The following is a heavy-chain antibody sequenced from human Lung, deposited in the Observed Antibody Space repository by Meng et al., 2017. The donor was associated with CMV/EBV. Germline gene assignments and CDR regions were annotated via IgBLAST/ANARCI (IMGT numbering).Heavy chain of an antibody. CDR3: ARVGLAMDV. Sequence: SLRLSCAASGFNFDDYAMHWVRQAPGKGLEWVSGISWNSGTRGYAASVKGRFTISRDNAKNVLYLQMNSLRPEDTALYYCARVGLAMDVWGQGTTVTVYS. V-gene: IGHV3-9*01. CDR2: ISWNSGTR. J-gene: IGHJ6*02. CDR1: GFNFDDYA.